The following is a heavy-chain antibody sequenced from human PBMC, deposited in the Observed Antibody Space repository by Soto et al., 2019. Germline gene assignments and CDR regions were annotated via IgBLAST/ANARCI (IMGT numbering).Heavy chain of an antibody. J-gene: IGHJ4*02. D-gene: IGHD2-21*02. V-gene: IGHV3-23*01. CDR2: NSGTGVTK. CDR1: GFTFSNYA. Sequence: PGGSLRLSCAASGFTFSNYAMSWVRQAPGNRLEWVSGNSGTGVTKYYADSVRGRFTISRDNSKNTLYLQMNSLRADDTAVYYCARGHCDGDCYLFHSWGQGTLVTVSS. CDR3: ARGHCDGDCYLFHS.